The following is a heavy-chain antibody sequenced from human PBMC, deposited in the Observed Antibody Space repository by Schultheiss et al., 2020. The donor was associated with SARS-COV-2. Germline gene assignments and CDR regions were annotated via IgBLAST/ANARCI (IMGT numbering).Heavy chain of an antibody. V-gene: IGHV3-30*03. CDR2: ISYDGSNK. CDR1: GFTFSSYG. J-gene: IGHJ4*02. CDR3: ARGWDYGDYFDY. Sequence: GESLKISCAASGFTFSSYGMHWVRQAPGKGLEWVAVISYDGSNKYYADSVKGRFTISRDNSKNTLYLQMNSLRAEDTAVYYCARGWDYGDYFDYWGQGTLVTVSS. D-gene: IGHD4-17*01.